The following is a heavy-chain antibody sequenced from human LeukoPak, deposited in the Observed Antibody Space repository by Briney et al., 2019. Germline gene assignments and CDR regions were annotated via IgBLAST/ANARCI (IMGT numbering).Heavy chain of an antibody. CDR1: GYTFTGPY. V-gene: IGHV1-2*02. Sequence: ASVKVSCKASGYTFTGPYMHWVRQAPGQGLEWMGWINPNSGGTNYAQNFQGRVTMTRGTSIGTAYMELSRLRSDDTAVYYCARDARYCSSTSCSYMDVWGKGTSVTVSS. CDR2: INPNSGGT. D-gene: IGHD2-2*01. J-gene: IGHJ6*03. CDR3: ARDARYCSSTSCSYMDV.